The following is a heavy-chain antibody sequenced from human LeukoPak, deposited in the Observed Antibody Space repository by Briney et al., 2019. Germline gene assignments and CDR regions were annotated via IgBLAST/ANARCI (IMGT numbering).Heavy chain of an antibody. CDR1: GFTFSSRG. CDR3: ARDGGGWYLGY. CDR2: IHTGGST. J-gene: IGHJ4*02. V-gene: IGHV3-66*01. Sequence: GGSLRLSCAASGFTFSSRGMHWVRQAPGKGLEWVSVIHTGGSTDYADSVKGRFTISRDNSKNTLHLQMNSLRAEDTAVYYCARDGGGWYLGYWGQGTLVTVSS. D-gene: IGHD3-16*01.